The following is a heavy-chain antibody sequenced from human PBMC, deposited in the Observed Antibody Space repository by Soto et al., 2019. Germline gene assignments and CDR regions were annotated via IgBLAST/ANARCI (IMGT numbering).Heavy chain of an antibody. J-gene: IGHJ6*02. CDR1: GYTFTGYY. Sequence: QVQLVQSGAEVKKPGASVKVSCKASGYTFTGYYMHWVRQAPGQGLEWMGWINPNSGGTEYAQKFRGWVTVTTDTSLRTAYVELSRLRSDDTAVYYCARDVSRGPDGRDVGGQGTTVTVSS. CDR2: INPNSGGT. V-gene: IGHV1-2*04. D-gene: IGHD6-19*01. CDR3: ARDVSRGPDGRDV.